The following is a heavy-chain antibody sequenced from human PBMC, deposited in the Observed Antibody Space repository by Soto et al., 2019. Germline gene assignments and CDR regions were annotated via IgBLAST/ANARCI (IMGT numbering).Heavy chain of an antibody. V-gene: IGHV1-18*01. Sequence: QVQLVQAGAEVKKPGASVKVSCKASGYTFTSYGISWVRQAPGQGLEGMGGISAYNGNTNYAQKLQGRVTMTTDTSTSTAYMELRSLRSDDTAVYYCAREQSRTGTTSYYYYGMDVWGQGTTVTVSS. J-gene: IGHJ6*02. CDR3: AREQSRTGTTSYYYYGMDV. D-gene: IGHD1-7*01. CDR1: GYTFTSYG. CDR2: ISAYNGNT.